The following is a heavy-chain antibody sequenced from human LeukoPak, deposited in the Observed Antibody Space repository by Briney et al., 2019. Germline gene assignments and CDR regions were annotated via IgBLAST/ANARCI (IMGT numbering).Heavy chain of an antibody. CDR1: GGSISSYY. V-gene: IGHV4-59*01. J-gene: IGHJ4*02. D-gene: IGHD4-17*01. CDR3: ARRVQMTTVTSFDY. CDR2: IYYSGST. Sequence: KSTETLSLTCTVSGGSISSYYWSWIRQPPGKGLEWIGYIYYSGSTNYNPSLKSRVTISVDTSKNQFSLKLSSVTAADPAVYYCARRVQMTTVTSFDYWGQGTLVTVSS.